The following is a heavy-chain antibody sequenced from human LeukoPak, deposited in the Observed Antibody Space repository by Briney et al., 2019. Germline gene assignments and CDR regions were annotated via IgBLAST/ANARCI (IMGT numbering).Heavy chain of an antibody. CDR1: GYTFTGYY. D-gene: IGHD4-17*01. V-gene: IGHV1-2*02. Sequence: ASVKVSCKASGYTFTGYYMHWVRQAPGQGLEWMGWINPNSGATNYAQNFQGRVTMTRDTSISTAYMELSRLRSDDMAVYYCARVPFCGDYEEFFDYWGQGTLVIVSS. CDR3: ARVPFCGDYEEFFDY. CDR2: INPNSGAT. J-gene: IGHJ4*02.